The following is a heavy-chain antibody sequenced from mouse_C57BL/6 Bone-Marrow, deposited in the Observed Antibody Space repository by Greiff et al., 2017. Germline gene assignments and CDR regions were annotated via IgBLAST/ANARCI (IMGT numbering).Heavy chain of an antibody. CDR1: GYTFTSYW. V-gene: IGHV1-55*01. J-gene: IGHJ2*01. CDR3: ARSGPLGRSFDY. D-gene: IGHD4-1*01. Sequence: QVQLQQPGADLVKPGASVKMSCTASGYTFTSYWITWVKQRPGQGLEWIGDINPTRGRPNYNEKFKSKAILTVDTSSNTAYMQLSSLTSEDSAVLYCARSGPLGRSFDYWGQGTTLTVSS. CDR2: INPTRGRP.